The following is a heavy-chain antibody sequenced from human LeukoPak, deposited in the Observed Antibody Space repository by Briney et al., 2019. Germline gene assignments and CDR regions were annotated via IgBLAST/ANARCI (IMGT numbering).Heavy chain of an antibody. D-gene: IGHD3-10*02. CDR1: GFTVSGSH. CDR3: ARVYNYVFDY. V-gene: IGHV3-53*01. CDR2: IYSGGDT. Sequence: GGSLRLSCAASGFTVSGSHMTWVRQAVGKGLEWVSFIYSGGDTSYADSVKGRFTISRDNFKNTLYLQMNSLRAEDTAVYYCARVYNYVFDYWGQGTLVTVSS. J-gene: IGHJ4*02.